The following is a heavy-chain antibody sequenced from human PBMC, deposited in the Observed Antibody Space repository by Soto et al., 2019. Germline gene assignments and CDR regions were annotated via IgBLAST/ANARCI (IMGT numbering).Heavy chain of an antibody. V-gene: IGHV3-33*01. CDR1: GFSFTTYG. D-gene: IGHD3-10*02. CDR3: ARGGVTGIVGIFGSPLDI. J-gene: IGHJ3*02. Sequence: QVQLVESGGGWVQPGRSLRLSCEATGFSFTTYGMHWVRQAPGKGLEWVAVIGDDGNNKYYADSVEGRFTISRDNSKNTGYLQMKSLRGDDTAVYYCARGGVTGIVGIFGSPLDIWGQGTVVTVSS. CDR2: IGDDGNNK.